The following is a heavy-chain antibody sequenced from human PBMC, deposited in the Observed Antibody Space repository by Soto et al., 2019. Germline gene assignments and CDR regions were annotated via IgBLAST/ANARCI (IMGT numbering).Heavy chain of an antibody. CDR3: ARVSELPSSYYFDY. CDR2: IWYDGSNK. J-gene: IGHJ4*02. V-gene: IGHV3-33*01. D-gene: IGHD1-26*01. Sequence: VQLVESGGGVVQPGRSLRLSCAASGFTFSSYGMHWVRQAPGKGLEWVAVIWYDGSNKYYADSVKGRFTISRDNSKNTLYLQMNSLRAEDTAVYYCARVSELPSSYYFDYWGQGTLVTVSS. CDR1: GFTFSSYG.